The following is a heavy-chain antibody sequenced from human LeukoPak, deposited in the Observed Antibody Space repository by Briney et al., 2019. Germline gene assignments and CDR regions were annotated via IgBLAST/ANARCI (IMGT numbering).Heavy chain of an antibody. CDR1: GYSISSGYQ. CDR3: ARDPRWLTPDCTSTSCYENYFDP. CDR2: IYHSGSA. Sequence: KTSETLSLTCGVSGYSISSGYQWAWIRQSPGKGLEWIGSIYHSGSAHYNPSLKSRVTISVETSKNQFSLNMYSVTAADTAVYYCARDPRWLTPDCTSTSCYENYFDPWGQGTLVTVSP. J-gene: IGHJ5*02. D-gene: IGHD2-2*01. V-gene: IGHV4-38-2*02.